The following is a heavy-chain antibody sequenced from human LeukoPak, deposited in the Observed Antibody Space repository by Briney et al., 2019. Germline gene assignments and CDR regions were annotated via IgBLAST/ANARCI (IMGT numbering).Heavy chain of an antibody. CDR3: ARVRAAHYYDY. J-gene: IGHJ4*02. CDR1: GFSLSGYG. Sequence: PGRSLRLSCAGSGFSLSGYGMHWVRQAPGKGLEWVAVISYDGSKKYYADSVKGRFTISRDNPKNTQYLEMNSLKAEDTAVYYCARVRAAHYYDYWGQGTLVTVSS. CDR2: ISYDGSKK. D-gene: IGHD6-6*01. V-gene: IGHV3-30-3*01.